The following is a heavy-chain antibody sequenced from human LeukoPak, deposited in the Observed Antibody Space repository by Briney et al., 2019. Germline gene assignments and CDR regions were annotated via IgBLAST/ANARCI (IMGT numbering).Heavy chain of an antibody. CDR1: GFTFSSYA. V-gene: IGHV3-23*01. J-gene: IGHJ6*02. Sequence: GASLRLSCAASGFTFSSYAMSWVRPAPGKGLEWVSAISGSGGSTYYADSVKGRFTISRDNSKNTLYLQMNSLRAEDTAVYYCADCSGGSCYKNDYYYYGMDVWGRGTTVTVSS. CDR3: ADCSGGSCYKNDYYYYGMDV. D-gene: IGHD2-15*01. CDR2: ISGSGGST.